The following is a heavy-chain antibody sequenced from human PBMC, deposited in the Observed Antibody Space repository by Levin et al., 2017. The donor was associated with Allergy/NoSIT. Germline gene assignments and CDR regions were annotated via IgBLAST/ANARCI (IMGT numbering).Heavy chain of an antibody. CDR3: ARGGRLENVVLSHHLDS. CDR2: IYSSGTT. V-gene: IGHV4-59*11. D-gene: IGHD1-1*01. Sequence: SCTVSGGSLASHYWNWIRQSPGKGLEWIGYIYSSGTTSYNPSLESRVSMSIDTSKNQFSLWLNSVTAADTAVYFCARGGRLENVVLSHHLDSWGQGTLVSVSS. J-gene: IGHJ4*02. CDR1: GGSLASHY.